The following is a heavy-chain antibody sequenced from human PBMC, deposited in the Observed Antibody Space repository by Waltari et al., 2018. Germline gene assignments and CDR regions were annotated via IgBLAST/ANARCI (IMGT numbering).Heavy chain of an antibody. Sequence: QVQLVQSGAEVKKPGSSVKVSCKASGGTFSSYALSWVRQAPGQGLEWMGGFIPIFGTGNYAQKFQGRVTFPTDESTGTAYMGLSSLRSEDTAVYYCARGQFIVATITGGGLDYWGQGTLVTVSS. CDR3: ARGQFIVATITGGGLDY. D-gene: IGHD5-12*01. CDR2: FIPIFGTG. J-gene: IGHJ4*02. CDR1: GGTFSSYA. V-gene: IGHV1-69*05.